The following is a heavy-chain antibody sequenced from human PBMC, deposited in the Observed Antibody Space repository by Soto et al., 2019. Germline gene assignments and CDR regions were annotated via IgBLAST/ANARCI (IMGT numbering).Heavy chain of an antibody. J-gene: IGHJ4*02. D-gene: IGHD3-10*01. CDR2: INSDGSST. Sequence: PGGSLRLSCAASGFTFSSYWMHWVRQAPGKGLVWVSRINSDGSSTSYADSVKGRFTISRDNAKNTLYLQMNSLRAEDTAVYYCARGLYGSGSYPVFDYWGQGTLVTVSS. CDR1: GFTFSSYW. V-gene: IGHV3-74*01. CDR3: ARGLYGSGSYPVFDY.